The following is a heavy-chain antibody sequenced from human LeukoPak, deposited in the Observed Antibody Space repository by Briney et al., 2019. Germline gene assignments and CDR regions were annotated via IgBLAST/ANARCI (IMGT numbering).Heavy chain of an antibody. CDR1: GGSVNSYY. CDR2: IYDGGST. J-gene: IGHJ4*02. Sequence: SETLSLTCTVSGGSVNSYYLSWIRQPAGKTLEWIGRIYDGGSTNYNPSLKSRVTISVDTSKNQFSLKLSSVTAADTAVYYCARWADSGSYFSLYYFDYWGQGTLVTVSS. D-gene: IGHD1-26*01. CDR3: ARWADSGSYFSLYYFDY. V-gene: IGHV4-4*07.